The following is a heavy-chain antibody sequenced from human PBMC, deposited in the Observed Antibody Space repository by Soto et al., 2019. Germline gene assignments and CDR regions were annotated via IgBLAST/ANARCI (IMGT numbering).Heavy chain of an antibody. Sequence: EVQLAESGGGLVQPGGSLRLYCAASGFTFSDHYMDWVRQAPGKGLEWVGRSRDKVHSHTTEYAASVKGRFTISRGDSENSLYLQMNSLKTEDTAVYYCARGEVSPGYFDYWDQGTLVTVSS. V-gene: IGHV3-72*01. CDR2: SRDKVHSHTT. J-gene: IGHJ4*02. CDR3: ARGEVSPGYFDY. CDR1: GFTFSDHY.